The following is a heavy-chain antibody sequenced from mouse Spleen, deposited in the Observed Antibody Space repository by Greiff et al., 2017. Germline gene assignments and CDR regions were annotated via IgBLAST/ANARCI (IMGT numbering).Heavy chain of an antibody. Sequence: VKLVESGPGLVAPSQSLSITCTVSGFSLTSYGVHWVRQPPGKGLEWLVVIWSDGSTTYNSALKSRLSISKDNSKSQVFLKMNSLQTDDTAMYYCARNLHYYGSYAMDYWGQGTSVTVSS. CDR3: ARNLHYYGSYAMDY. CDR1: GFSLTSYG. V-gene: IGHV2-6*02. D-gene: IGHD1-2*01. J-gene: IGHJ4*01. CDR2: IWSDGST.